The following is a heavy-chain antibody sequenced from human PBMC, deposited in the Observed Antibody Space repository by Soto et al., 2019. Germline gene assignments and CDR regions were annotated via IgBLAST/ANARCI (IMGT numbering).Heavy chain of an antibody. CDR3: ARGYGSGSYYYYYGMDV. Sequence: SETLSLTCAVYGGSFSGYYWSWIRQPPGKGLEWIGEINHSGSTNYNPSLKSRVTISVDTSKNQFSLKLSSVTAADTAVYYCARGYGSGSYYYYYGMDVWGQGTTVTVSS. J-gene: IGHJ6*02. CDR2: INHSGST. D-gene: IGHD3-10*01. V-gene: IGHV4-34*01. CDR1: GGSFSGYY.